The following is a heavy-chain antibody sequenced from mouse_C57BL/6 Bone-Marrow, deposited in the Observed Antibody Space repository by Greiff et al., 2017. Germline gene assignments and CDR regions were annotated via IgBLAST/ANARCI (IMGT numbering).Heavy chain of an antibody. D-gene: IGHD1-1*01. Sequence: VKLQESGAELARPGASVKLSCKASGYTFTGYGISWVKQRTGQGLEWIGEIYPRSGNTYYNEKFKGKATLTADKSSSTAYMELRSLTSEDAAVYFCAIRLYRSYWYFDVWGTGTTVTVSS. J-gene: IGHJ1*03. CDR1: GYTFTGYG. CDR2: IYPRSGNT. V-gene: IGHV1-81*01. CDR3: AIRLYRSYWYFDV.